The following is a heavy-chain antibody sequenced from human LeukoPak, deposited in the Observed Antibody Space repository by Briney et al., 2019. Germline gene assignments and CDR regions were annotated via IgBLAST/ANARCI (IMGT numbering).Heavy chain of an antibody. V-gene: IGHV4-39*07. CDR2: IYYSGST. CDR3: ARWGYSSSWYSFYYYYYYMDV. CDR1: GGSISSSSYY. D-gene: IGHD6-13*01. J-gene: IGHJ6*03. Sequence: SETLSLTCTVSGGSISSSSYYWGWIRQPPGKGLEWIGSIYYSGSTYYNPSLKSRVTISVDTSKNQFSLKLSSVTAADTALYYCARWGYSSSWYSFYYYYYYMDVWGKGTTVTVSS.